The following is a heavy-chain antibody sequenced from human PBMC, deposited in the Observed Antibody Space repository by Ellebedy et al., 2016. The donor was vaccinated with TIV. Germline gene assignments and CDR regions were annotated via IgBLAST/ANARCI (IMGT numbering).Heavy chain of an antibody. Sequence: SGPTLVKSTQTLTLTCTFSGFSLSTSGVGVGWIRQPPGKALEWLALIYWDDDKRYSPSLKSRLTITKDTSKNQVVLTMTNMDPVDTATYYCAHTITMVRGVITYHYYGMDVWGQGTTVTVSS. CDR2: IYWDDDK. V-gene: IGHV2-5*02. D-gene: IGHD3-10*01. J-gene: IGHJ6*02. CDR3: AHTITMVRGVITYHYYGMDV. CDR1: GFSLSTSGVG.